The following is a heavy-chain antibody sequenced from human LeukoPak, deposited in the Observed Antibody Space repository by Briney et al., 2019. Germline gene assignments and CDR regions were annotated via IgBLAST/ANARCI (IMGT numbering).Heavy chain of an antibody. J-gene: IGHJ5*02. CDR1: GGSFSGYY. Sequence: SETLSLTCAVYGGSFSGYYWSWIRQPPGKGREWIGEINHSGSTNYNPSLKGRVTISVDTSRNQFSLKLSSVTAADTAVYYCARGNYDYVWGSYRRANVYNWFDPWGQGTLVTVSS. CDR2: INHSGST. CDR3: ARGNYDYVWGSYRRANVYNWFDP. D-gene: IGHD3-16*02. V-gene: IGHV4-34*01.